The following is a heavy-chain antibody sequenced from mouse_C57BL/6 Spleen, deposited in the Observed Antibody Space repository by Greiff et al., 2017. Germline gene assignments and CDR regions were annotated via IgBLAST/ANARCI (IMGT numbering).Heavy chain of an antibody. CDR1: GYTFTSYW. D-gene: IGHD2-4*01. Sequence: VQLQQPGAELVRPGSSVKLSCKASGYTFTSYWMDWVKQRPGQGLEWIGHIYPSDSETHYNQKFKDKATLTADKSSSTAYMQLSSLTSEDSAVYYCARSYDYDRGYYAMDYWGQGTSVTVSS. CDR2: IYPSDSET. J-gene: IGHJ4*01. V-gene: IGHV1-61*01. CDR3: ARSYDYDRGYYAMDY.